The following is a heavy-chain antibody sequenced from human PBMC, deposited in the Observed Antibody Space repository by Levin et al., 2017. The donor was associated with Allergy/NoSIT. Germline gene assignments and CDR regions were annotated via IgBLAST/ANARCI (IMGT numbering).Heavy chain of an antibody. J-gene: IGHJ4*02. Sequence: GESLKISCAASGFTFSSYGMHWVRQAPGKGLEWVAVIWYDGSNKYYADSVKGRFTISRDNSKNTLYLQMNSLRAEDTAVYYCARDSGGSSSWKLFDYWGQGTLVTVSS. CDR2: IWYDGSNK. V-gene: IGHV3-33*01. CDR3: ARDSGGSSSWKLFDY. CDR1: GFTFSSYG. D-gene: IGHD6-13*01.